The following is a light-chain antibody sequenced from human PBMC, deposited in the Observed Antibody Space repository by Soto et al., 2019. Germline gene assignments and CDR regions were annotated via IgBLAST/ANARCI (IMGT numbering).Light chain of an antibody. CDR3: QQRSNWPPIT. Sequence: EIVLTQSPGTLSFSPGERATLSCRASHSVPSKYLAWYQQNPGQAPRLLIYDASNRATGIPARFSGSGSGTDFTLTISSLEPEDFAVYYCQQRSNWPPITFGRGTRLEIK. J-gene: IGKJ5*01. CDR1: HSVPSKY. CDR2: DAS. V-gene: IGKV3-11*01.